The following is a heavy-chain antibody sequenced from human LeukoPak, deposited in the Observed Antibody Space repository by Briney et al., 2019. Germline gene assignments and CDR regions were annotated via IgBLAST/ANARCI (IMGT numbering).Heavy chain of an antibody. CDR1: GFTFSDYY. CDR3: ARLPAYCSSTSCYYDY. Sequence: GGSLRLSCAASGFTFSDYYMSWIRQAPGKGLEWVSSISSSSSYIYYADSVKGRFTISRDNAKNSLYLQMNSLRAEDTAVYYCARLPAYCSSTSCYYDYWGQGTLVTVSS. V-gene: IGHV3-11*06. CDR2: ISSSSSYI. J-gene: IGHJ4*02. D-gene: IGHD2-2*01.